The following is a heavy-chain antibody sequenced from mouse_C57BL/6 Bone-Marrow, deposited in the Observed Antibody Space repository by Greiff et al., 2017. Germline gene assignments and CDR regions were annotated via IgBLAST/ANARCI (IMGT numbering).Heavy chain of an antibody. CDR1: GFSLTSYG. J-gene: IGHJ4*01. V-gene: IGHV2-5*01. CDR2: IWRGGST. Sequence: VKVVESGPGLVQPSQSLSITCTVSGFSLTSYGVHWVRQSPGKGLEWLGVIWRGGSTDYNAAFMSRLSITKDNSKSQVFFKMNSLQADDTAIYYCAKNWDYDNYYAMDYWGQGTSGPVSS. CDR3: AKNWDYDNYYAMDY. D-gene: IGHD2-4*01.